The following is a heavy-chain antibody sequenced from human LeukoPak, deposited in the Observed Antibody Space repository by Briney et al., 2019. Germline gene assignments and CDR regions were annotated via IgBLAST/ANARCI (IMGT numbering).Heavy chain of an antibody. CDR2: MNPNSGNT. J-gene: IGHJ4*02. Sequence: ASVKVSCKASGYTFSSYDINWVRQATGQGPEWMGWMNPNSGNTGYAQKFQGRVTMTMNTAIRTAYMELSGLRSEDTAVYYCARAYSDSSGYYVEGFDYWGQGTLVTVSS. D-gene: IGHD3-22*01. CDR3: ARAYSDSSGYYVEGFDY. CDR1: GYTFSSYD. V-gene: IGHV1-8*01.